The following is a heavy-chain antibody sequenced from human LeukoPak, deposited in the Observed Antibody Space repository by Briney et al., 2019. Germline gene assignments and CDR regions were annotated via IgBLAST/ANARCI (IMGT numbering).Heavy chain of an antibody. CDR3: ARLASSGWSHCDY. Sequence: SETLSLTCTVSGGSISGYYWSWIRQPPGKGPEWIGYIYYSGSTNYNPSLKSRVTISVDASKNQFSLKMNSVTAADTAVYYCARLASSGWSHCDYWGQGTLVTVSS. CDR1: GGSISGYY. J-gene: IGHJ4*02. CDR2: IYYSGST. V-gene: IGHV4-59*08. D-gene: IGHD6-19*01.